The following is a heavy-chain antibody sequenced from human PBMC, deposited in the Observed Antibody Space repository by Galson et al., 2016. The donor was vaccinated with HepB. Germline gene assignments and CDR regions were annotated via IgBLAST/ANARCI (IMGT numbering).Heavy chain of an antibody. CDR2: ITGGGSPT. V-gene: IGHV3-23*01. CDR3: ATAPGRSVVRWRGFRRKDDWDEYSPIKWFDS. CDR1: GFTFSSYA. J-gene: IGHJ3*01. Sequence: SLRLSCAASGFTFSSYAMSWVRQAPGKGLEWVSLITGGGSPTHYADSVKGRFTISRDNSKSTLYLQMNSLTSEDTAVYYCATAPGRSVVRWRGFRRKDDWDEYSPIKWFDSWGQGTMVTVSS. D-gene: IGHD1-1*01.